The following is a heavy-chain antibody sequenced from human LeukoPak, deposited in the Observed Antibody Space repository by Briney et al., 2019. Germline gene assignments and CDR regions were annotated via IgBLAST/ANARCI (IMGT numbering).Heavy chain of an antibody. V-gene: IGHV4-39*07. Sequence: SETLSLTCTVSGGSIISSSYFWGWIRQPPGKGLEWIGEINHSGSTNYNPSLKSRVTISVDTSKNQFSLKLSSVTAADTAVYYCARSPSYVTSDYCFDYWSQGSLVTVSS. CDR1: GGSIISSSYF. D-gene: IGHD3-22*01. CDR3: ARSPSYVTSDYCFDY. J-gene: IGHJ4*02. CDR2: INHSGST.